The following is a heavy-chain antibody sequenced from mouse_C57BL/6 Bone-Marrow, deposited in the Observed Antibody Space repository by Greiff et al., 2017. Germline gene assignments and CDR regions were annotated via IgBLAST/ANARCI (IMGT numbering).Heavy chain of an antibody. Sequence: VKLMESGPGLVQPSQSLSITCTVSGFSLTSYGVHWVRQSPGKGLEWLGVIWSGGSTDYNAAFISRLSIRQANSTSHVFFKMNSLQADDTAIYDCARNSVYYGGVYAMDYWVKEPQSPSPQ. V-gene: IGHV2-2*01. CDR1: GFSLTSYG. CDR3: ARNSVYYGGVYAMDY. J-gene: IGHJ4*01. CDR2: IWSGGST. D-gene: IGHD2-1*01.